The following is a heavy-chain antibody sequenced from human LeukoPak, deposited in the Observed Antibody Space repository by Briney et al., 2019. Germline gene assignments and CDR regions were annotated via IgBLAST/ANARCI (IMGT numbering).Heavy chain of an antibody. CDR1: GGTFSSYA. CDR3: ARDRGPYYYGSGSRPGWFDP. D-gene: IGHD3-10*01. Sequence: ASVKVSCKASGGTFSSYAISWVRQAPGQGLEWMGRIIPMLGTVNYAQKFQGRVTIIADKFASTAYMELSSLRSEDTAVYYCARDRGPYYYGSGSRPGWFDPWGQGTLVTVSS. J-gene: IGHJ5*02. CDR2: IIPMLGTV. V-gene: IGHV1-69*04.